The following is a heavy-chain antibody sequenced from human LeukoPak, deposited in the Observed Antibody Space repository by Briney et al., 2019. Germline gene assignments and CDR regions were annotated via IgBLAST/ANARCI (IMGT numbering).Heavy chain of an antibody. V-gene: IGHV3-23*01. CDR1: GFFFSTYA. CDR2: ISGSGGST. CDR3: AKPGTDSSFDYYYYMDV. J-gene: IGHJ6*03. Sequence: GGSLRLSCAASGFFFSTYAMSWVRQAPGKGLEWVSAISGSGGSTYYADSMKGRFTISRDNSKKTLYLQMNSLRAEDTAVYYCAKPGTDSSFDYYYYMDVWGKGTTVTVSS. D-gene: IGHD1-7*01.